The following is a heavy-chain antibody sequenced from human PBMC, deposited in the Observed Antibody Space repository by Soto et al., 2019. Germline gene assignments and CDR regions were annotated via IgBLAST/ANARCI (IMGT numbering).Heavy chain of an antibody. CDR2: INPSGGST. CDR3: ARVMAPYDILTGSVGWWFDP. Sequence: GASVKVCCKASGYTFTRYYIHWVRQAPGQGLEWMGIINPSGGSTSYAQKFQGRVTMTRDTSTSTVYMELSSLRSEDTAVYYCARVMAPYDILTGSVGWWFDPWGQGTLVTVSS. V-gene: IGHV1-46*03. CDR1: GYTFTRYY. J-gene: IGHJ5*02. D-gene: IGHD3-9*01.